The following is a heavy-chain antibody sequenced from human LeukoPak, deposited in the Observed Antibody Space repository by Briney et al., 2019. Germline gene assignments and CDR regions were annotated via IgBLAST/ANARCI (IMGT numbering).Heavy chain of an antibody. CDR1: GGSISSYY. Sequence: PSETLSLTCTVSGGSISSYYWGWIRQPPGKGLEWIGSIYYSGSTYYNPSLKSRVTISVDTSKNQFSLKLSSVTAADTAVYYCANYCSSTSCYPRSLDYWGQGTLVTVSS. CDR3: ANYCSSTSCYPRSLDY. J-gene: IGHJ4*02. D-gene: IGHD2-2*01. CDR2: IYYSGST. V-gene: IGHV4-39*07.